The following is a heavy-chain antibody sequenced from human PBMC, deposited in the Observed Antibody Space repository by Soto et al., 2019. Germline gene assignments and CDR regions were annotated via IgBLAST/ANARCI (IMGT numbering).Heavy chain of an antibody. D-gene: IGHD5-18*01. Sequence: EVQLVESGGGLDKPGGSLRLSCAASGFTFSSYTMNWVRQAPGKGLEWVSSISSRSSYIYYADSVKGRFTISRDNAKNSLYLQMNSLRAEDTAVYYCVATAMKNQWGQGTLVTVSS. CDR2: ISSRSSYI. CDR3: VATAMKNQ. J-gene: IGHJ4*02. V-gene: IGHV3-21*01. CDR1: GFTFSSYT.